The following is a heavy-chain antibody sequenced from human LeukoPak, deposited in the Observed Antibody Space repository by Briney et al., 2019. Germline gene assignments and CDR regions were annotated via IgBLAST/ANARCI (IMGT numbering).Heavy chain of an antibody. CDR2: MNPNSGNT. V-gene: IGHV1-8*03. J-gene: IGHJ6*03. Sequence: GASVKVSCKASGYTFTSYDINWVRQATGQGLEWMGWMNPNSGNTGYAQKFQGRVTITRNTSISTAYMELSSLRSEDTAVYYCARGIRLADRNYYYYYMDVWGKGTTVTVSS. CDR3: ARGIRLADRNYYYYYMDV. CDR1: GYTFTSYD. D-gene: IGHD6-13*01.